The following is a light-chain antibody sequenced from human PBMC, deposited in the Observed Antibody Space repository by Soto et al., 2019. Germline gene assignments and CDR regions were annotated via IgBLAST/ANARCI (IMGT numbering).Light chain of an antibody. J-gene: IGLJ3*02. Sequence: QSVLTQPASVSGSPGQSITISCTGTSSDVGGYNYVSWYQQHPGKAPKLMIYEVSSRPSGVSNRFSGSKSGNTASLTISGLQAEDEADYYCTSYTSTITWVFGAGTKLTVL. CDR2: EVS. V-gene: IGLV2-14*01. CDR3: TSYTSTITWV. CDR1: SSDVGGYNY.